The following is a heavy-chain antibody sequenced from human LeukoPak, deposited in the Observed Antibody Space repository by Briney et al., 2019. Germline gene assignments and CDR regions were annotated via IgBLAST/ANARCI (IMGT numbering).Heavy chain of an antibody. CDR3: ARVYSRGDYFYYYMDV. CDR1: GFTFDDYG. J-gene: IGHJ6*03. Sequence: GGSLRLSCAASGFTFDDYGMSWVRQAPGKGLEWVSGINWNGGSTGYADSVKGRFTISRDNAKNSLYLQMNSLRAEDTALYYCARVYSRGDYFYYYMDVWGKGTTVTVSS. CDR2: INWNGGST. V-gene: IGHV3-20*04. D-gene: IGHD6-13*01.